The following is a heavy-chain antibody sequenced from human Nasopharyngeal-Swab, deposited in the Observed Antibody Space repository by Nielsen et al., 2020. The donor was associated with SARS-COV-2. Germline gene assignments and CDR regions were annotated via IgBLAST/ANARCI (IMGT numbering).Heavy chain of an antibody. J-gene: IGHJ6*02. CDR3: PRDELGRYYYYGMDV. Sequence: RQAPGKGLEWVSYISSSSSYTNYADSVKGRFTISRDNAKNSLYLQMNSLRAEDTAVYYCPRDELGRYYYYGMDVWGQGTTVTVSS. CDR2: ISSSSSYT. V-gene: IGHV3-11*06. D-gene: IGHD6-6*01.